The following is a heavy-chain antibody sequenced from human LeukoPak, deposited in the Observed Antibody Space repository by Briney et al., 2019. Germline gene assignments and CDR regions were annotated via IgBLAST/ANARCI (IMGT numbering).Heavy chain of an antibody. J-gene: IGHJ4*02. CDR3: ARAGRVGAFDY. CDR1: GFTFSSYA. V-gene: IGHV3-64*01. Sequence: GGSLRLSCAASGFTFSSYAMHWVRQAPGKGLEYVSAISSNGGSTYYANSVKGRFTISRDNSKNTLYLQMGSLRAEDMAVYYCARAGRVGAFDYWGQGTLVTVSS. CDR2: ISSNGGST. D-gene: IGHD1-26*01.